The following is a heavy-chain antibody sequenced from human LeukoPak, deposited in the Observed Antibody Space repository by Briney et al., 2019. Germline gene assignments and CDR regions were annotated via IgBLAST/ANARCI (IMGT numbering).Heavy chain of an antibody. Sequence: GESLKISCKGSGYSFTSYWIGWVRQMPGKGLEWMGIIYPGDSDTRYSPSFQGQVTISADKSISTAYLQWSSLKAADTAMYYCARHLLVPAAIGLFDYWGQGTLVTVSS. CDR2: IYPGDSDT. CDR3: ARHLLVPAAIGLFDY. V-gene: IGHV5-51*01. CDR1: GYSFTSYW. J-gene: IGHJ4*02. D-gene: IGHD2-2*01.